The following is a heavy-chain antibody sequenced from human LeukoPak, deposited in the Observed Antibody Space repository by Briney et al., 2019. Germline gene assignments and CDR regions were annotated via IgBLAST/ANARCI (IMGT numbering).Heavy chain of an antibody. CDR2: ISGSGGST. J-gene: IGHJ4*02. CDR1: GFTFSSYA. D-gene: IGHD4-17*01. Sequence: PWGSLRLSCAASGFTFSSYAMSWVRQAPGKRLEWVSAISGSGGSTYYADSVKGRFTISRDNSKNTLYLQMNSLRAEDTAVYYCAKDPYGAPGYFDYWGQGTLVTVSS. CDR3: AKDPYGAPGYFDY. V-gene: IGHV3-23*01.